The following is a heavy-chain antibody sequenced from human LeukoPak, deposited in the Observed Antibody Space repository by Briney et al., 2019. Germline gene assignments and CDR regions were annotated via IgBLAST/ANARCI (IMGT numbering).Heavy chain of an antibody. V-gene: IGHV4-39*01. CDR3: ARLGTYCRATDF. J-gene: IGHJ4*02. D-gene: IGHD1-26*01. CDR2: VHKSGSN. Sequence: PSATLSLTCTVSGGSITSGYYYWGWIRQSPGKGLEWIGTVHKSGSNYFNSSLKSRVIISIDTSKNQFSVNLISVTAADTAVYFCARLGTYCRATDFWGQGALVAVSS. CDR1: GGSITSGYYY.